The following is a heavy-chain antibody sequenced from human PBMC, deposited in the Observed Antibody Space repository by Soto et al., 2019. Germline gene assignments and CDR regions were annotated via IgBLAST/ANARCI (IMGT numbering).Heavy chain of an antibody. CDR2: IYYSGST. J-gene: IGHJ5*02. Sequence: QVQLQESGPGLVKPSETLSLTCTVSGDSISSHYWSWIRQPPGKGLEWIGYIYYSGSTNYNSSLNSRGTTSVDTSKNQFHMRLSSVSAAATAVYYCARHCKWPESSPWGQGTLVIVSS. CDR3: ARHCKWPESSP. V-gene: IGHV4-59*08. CDR1: GDSISSHY. D-gene: IGHD2-8*01.